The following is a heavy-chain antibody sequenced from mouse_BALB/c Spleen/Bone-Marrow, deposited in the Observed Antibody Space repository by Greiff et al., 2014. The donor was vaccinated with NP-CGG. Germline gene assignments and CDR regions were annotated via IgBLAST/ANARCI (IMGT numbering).Heavy chain of an antibody. J-gene: IGHJ3*01. CDR2: IDPANGNT. D-gene: IGHD1-1*01. V-gene: IGHV14-3*02. Sequence: VQLQQSGAELVKPGASVKLSCTASGFNIKDTYMHWVKQRPEQGLEWIGRIDPANGNTKYDPRFQGKATITADTSSNTAYLQLSSLTSEDTAVYCCAPYYYGSSQFAYWGQGTLVTVPA. CDR1: GFNIKDTY. CDR3: APYYYGSSQFAY.